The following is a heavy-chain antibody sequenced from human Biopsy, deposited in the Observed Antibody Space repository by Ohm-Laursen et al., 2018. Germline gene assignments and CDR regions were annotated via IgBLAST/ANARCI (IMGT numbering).Heavy chain of an antibody. D-gene: IGHD3-16*01. CDR3: ARGYGGSSRYFDL. CDR2: VFHSGLT. V-gene: IGHV4-59*01. J-gene: IGHJ2*01. Sequence: TLSLTCTVSGDDSIASYYRSWIRQSPEKGLEWIGFVFHSGLTSYHPSLRSRVSISVDSSKNQFYLNLSSLTPADTAVYFCARGYGGSSRYFDLWGRGTQVTVSS. CDR1: GDDSIASYY.